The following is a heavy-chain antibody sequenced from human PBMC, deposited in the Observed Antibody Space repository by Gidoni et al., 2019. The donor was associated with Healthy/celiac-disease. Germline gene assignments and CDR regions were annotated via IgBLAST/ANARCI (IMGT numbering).Heavy chain of an antibody. CDR1: GFAFGDYA. CDR2: IRSKVDGGTT. Sequence: VQLVQSRRCLVRPGRSLRLSCTASGFAFGDYAIRWFRQAPGKALEWVGFIRSKVDGGTTEYAEPEKGRFNSSRDDSKSIAYMQMNIMKTEDTAVYYCTRDRVLLWFGESIALFDPWGQGTLVTVSS. V-gene: IGHV3-49*05. J-gene: IGHJ5*02. D-gene: IGHD3-10*01. CDR3: TRDRVLLWFGESIALFDP.